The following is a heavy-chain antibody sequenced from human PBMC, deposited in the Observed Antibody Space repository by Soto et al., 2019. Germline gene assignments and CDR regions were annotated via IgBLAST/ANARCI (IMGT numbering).Heavy chain of an antibody. J-gene: IGHJ4*02. CDR3: AREGGESSDGLYYFDS. Sequence: SATLSLTCTVSGGSTSSDNYWSWIRQPPGKGLEWIGHIYYSGNTDYNPSLKSRLAISIDTSKNQFSLKLSSVTAADTAVYFCAREGGESSDGLYYFDSWGQGSLVTVSS. CDR1: GGSTSSDNY. CDR2: IYYSGNT. D-gene: IGHD3-16*01. V-gene: IGHV4-30-4*01.